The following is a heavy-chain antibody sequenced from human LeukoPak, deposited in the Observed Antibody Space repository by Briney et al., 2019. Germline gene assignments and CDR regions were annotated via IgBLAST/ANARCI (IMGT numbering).Heavy chain of an antibody. D-gene: IGHD6-13*01. J-gene: IGHJ4*02. Sequence: ASVKVSCKASGYTFTSYGISWVRQAPGQGLEWMGWISAYNGNTNYAQKLQGRVTMTTDTSTSTAYMELRSLRSDDTAVYYCARDRRVYSSSWYEYGYWGQGTLVTVSS. CDR2: ISAYNGNT. CDR3: ARDRRVYSSSWYEYGY. CDR1: GYTFTSYG. V-gene: IGHV1-18*01.